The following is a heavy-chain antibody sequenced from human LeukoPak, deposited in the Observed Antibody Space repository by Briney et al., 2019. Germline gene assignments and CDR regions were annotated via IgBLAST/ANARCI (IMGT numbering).Heavy chain of an antibody. Sequence: PSETLSLTCTVSGGSISSSSYYWSWIRQPAGKGLEWIGRIYTSGSTYYNPSLKSRVTISVDTSKNQFSLKLSSVTAADTAVYYCARDLGRSVVSPVTVGYWGQGTLVTVSS. V-gene: IGHV4-61*02. CDR3: ARDLGRSVVSPVTVGY. CDR2: IYTSGST. J-gene: IGHJ4*02. D-gene: IGHD4-23*01. CDR1: GGSISSSSYY.